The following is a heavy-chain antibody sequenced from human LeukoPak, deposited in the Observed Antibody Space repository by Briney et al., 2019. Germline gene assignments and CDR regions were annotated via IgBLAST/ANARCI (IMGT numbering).Heavy chain of an antibody. CDR1: GGSFSGYY. Sequence: SETLSLTCAVYGGSFSGYYWSWIRQPPGKGLEWIGEINHSGSTNYNPSLKSRVTISVDTSKNQFSLKLSSVTAADTAVYYCARDGGYYDSSGYYLDYWGQGTLVTVSS. J-gene: IGHJ4*02. V-gene: IGHV4-34*01. CDR2: INHSGST. D-gene: IGHD3-22*01. CDR3: ARDGGYYDSSGYYLDY.